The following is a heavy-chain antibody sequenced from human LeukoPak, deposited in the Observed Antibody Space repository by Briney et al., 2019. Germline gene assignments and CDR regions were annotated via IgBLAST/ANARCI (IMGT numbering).Heavy chain of an antibody. CDR2: ISGGGST. J-gene: IGHJ4*02. CDR1: GFTFTSYS. V-gene: IGHV3-23*01. Sequence: KPGGSLRLSCAASGFTFTSYSMNWVRQAPGKGLEWVSTISGGGSTYYADSVKGRFTISRDNSKNTLYLQVNSLRVEDTAVYYCAREDTAMVTGACFDYWGQGTLVTVSS. CDR3: AREDTAMVTGACFDY. D-gene: IGHD5-18*01.